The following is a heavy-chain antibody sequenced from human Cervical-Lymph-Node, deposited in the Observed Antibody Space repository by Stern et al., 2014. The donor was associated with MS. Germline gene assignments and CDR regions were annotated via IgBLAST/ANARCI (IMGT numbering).Heavy chain of an antibody. J-gene: IGHJ4*02. Sequence: EVQLVESGAELIRPGESLKISCKGSGYKFSIYWIAWVRQMPGKGLEWMGIIYSGDSETRYSPSFQGQVTMSAEKSTSTAYLQWSSLNASDTAMYFCARQTTAWASDVWGQGTLVTVSS. CDR1: GYKFSIYW. V-gene: IGHV5-51*01. D-gene: IGHD1-14*01. CDR2: IYSGDSET. CDR3: ARQTTAWASDV.